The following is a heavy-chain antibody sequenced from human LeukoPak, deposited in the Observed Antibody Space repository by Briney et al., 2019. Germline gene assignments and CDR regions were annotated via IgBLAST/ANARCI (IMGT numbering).Heavy chain of an antibody. Sequence: GESLRISCKGSGYSFTSYWISWVRQMPGKGLEWMGRIDPSDSYTNYSPSFQGHVTISADKSISTAYLQWSSLKASDTAMYYCARGERGYCSSTSCWAYPDYWGQGTLVTVSS. CDR3: ARGERGYCSSTSCWAYPDY. CDR2: IDPSDSYT. V-gene: IGHV5-10-1*01. J-gene: IGHJ4*02. CDR1: GYSFTSYW. D-gene: IGHD2-2*01.